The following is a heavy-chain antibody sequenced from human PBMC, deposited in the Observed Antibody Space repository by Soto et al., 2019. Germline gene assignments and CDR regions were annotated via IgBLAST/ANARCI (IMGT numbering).Heavy chain of an antibody. V-gene: IGHV3-21*01. D-gene: IGHD1-26*01. Sequence: PGGSLRLSCAASGFTFSTYWMSWVRQAPGKGLEWVSSISSSSSYIYYADSVKGRFTISRDNAKNSLYLQMNSLRAEDTAVYYCARDRWELLSAHWDYYYGMDVWGQGTTVTVSS. CDR2: ISSSSSYI. J-gene: IGHJ6*02. CDR3: ARDRWELLSAHWDYYYGMDV. CDR1: GFTFSTYW.